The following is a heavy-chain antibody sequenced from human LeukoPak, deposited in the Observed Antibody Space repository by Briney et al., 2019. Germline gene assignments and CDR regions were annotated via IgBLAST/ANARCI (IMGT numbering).Heavy chain of an antibody. CDR2: ISAYNGNT. D-gene: IGHD2-2*01. V-gene: IGHV1-18*04. CDR3: ARDLLGCSSTSCRPYNWFDP. Sequence: ASVKVSCKASGYTFTSYGISWVRQAPGQGLEWMGWISAYNGNTNYAQKLQGRVTMTTDTSTSTAYMELRSLRSDDTAVYCCARDLLGCSSTSCRPYNWFDPWGQGTLVTVSS. CDR1: GYTFTSYG. J-gene: IGHJ5*02.